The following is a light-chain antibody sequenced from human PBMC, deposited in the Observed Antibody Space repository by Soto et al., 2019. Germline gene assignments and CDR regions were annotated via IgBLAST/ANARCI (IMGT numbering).Light chain of an antibody. Sequence: IXXTQSPGTLSLSPGERTTLSCRASQSISRYLAWYQQKPGQGPRLLIYGASSRATGTPDRFSGSGSGTDFTLTINRLEPEDFALYYCQQYGSSPPTFGQGTKVEIK. CDR3: QQYGSSPPT. V-gene: IGKV3-20*01. CDR1: QSISRY. CDR2: GAS. J-gene: IGKJ1*01.